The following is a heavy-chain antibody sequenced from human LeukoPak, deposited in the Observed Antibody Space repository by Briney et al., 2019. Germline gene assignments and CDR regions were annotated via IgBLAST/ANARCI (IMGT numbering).Heavy chain of an antibody. V-gene: IGHV4-59*12. CDR2: IYYSGST. CDR3: ASGVIAAADSKFDY. CDR1: GGSISSYY. D-gene: IGHD6-13*01. J-gene: IGHJ4*02. Sequence: PSETLSLTCTVSGGSISSYYWSWIRQPPGKGLEWIGYIYYSGSTNYNPSLKSRVTMSVDTSKNQFSLKLSSVTAADTAVYYCASGVIAAADSKFDYWGQGTLVTVSS.